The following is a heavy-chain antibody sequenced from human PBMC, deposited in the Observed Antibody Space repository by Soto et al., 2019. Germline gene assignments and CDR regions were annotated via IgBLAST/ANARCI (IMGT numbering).Heavy chain of an antibody. J-gene: IGHJ5*02. CDR3: ARDNGIAGSFDP. D-gene: IGHD6-13*01. CDR1: GFTFRSYS. Sequence: GGSLRLACAASGFTFRSYSMNWVRQAPGKGLEWVSYISISGTAIYYADSVKGRFTISRDDAKNSLYLQMNSLRDEDTSVYYCARDNGIAGSFDPWGQGALVTVSS. CDR2: ISISGTAI. V-gene: IGHV3-48*02.